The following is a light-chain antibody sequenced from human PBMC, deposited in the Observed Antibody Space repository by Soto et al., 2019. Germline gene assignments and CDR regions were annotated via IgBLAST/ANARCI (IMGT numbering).Light chain of an antibody. CDR1: QTIRSW. J-gene: IGKJ1*01. CDR3: QHYNSYSEA. V-gene: IGKV1-5*03. CDR2: KAS. Sequence: DIQMTQSPSTLSGSVGDRVTVTCRASQTIRSWLAWYQQKPGKAPKLLIYKASTLKSGVPSRFSGSGSGTEFTLTISSLQPDDFAPYSCQHYNSYSEAFGQGTKVDLK.